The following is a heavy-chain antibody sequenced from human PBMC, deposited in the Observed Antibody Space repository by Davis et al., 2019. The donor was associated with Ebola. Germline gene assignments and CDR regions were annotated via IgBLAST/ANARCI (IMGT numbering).Heavy chain of an antibody. J-gene: IGHJ6*04. D-gene: IGHD1-26*01. CDR1: GGTFSSYA. V-gene: IGHV1-2*06. CDR3: ATELRLNYYYYYGMDV. Sequence: AASVKVSCKASGGTFSSYAINWVRQAPGQGLEWMGRINPNSGGTNYAQKFQGRVTMTRDTSISTAYMELSRLRSDDTAVYYCATELRLNYYYYYGMDVWGKGTTVTVSS. CDR2: INPNSGGT.